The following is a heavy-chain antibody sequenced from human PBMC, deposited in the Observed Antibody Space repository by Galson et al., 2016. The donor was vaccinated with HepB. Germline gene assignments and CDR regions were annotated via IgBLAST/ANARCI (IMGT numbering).Heavy chain of an antibody. V-gene: IGHV4-59*01. D-gene: IGHD4-11*01. Sequence: SETLSLTCTVSGASITPYYWSWIRQPPGEGLEWIGYIYFSGNTNYNPSLKSRVTMSVDTSKNQFSLKLNSVTAADTAIYYCARDAGDYSEIWFDPWGQGTLVTVSS. CDR3: ARDAGDYSEIWFDP. CDR2: IYFSGNT. CDR1: GASITPYY. J-gene: IGHJ5*02.